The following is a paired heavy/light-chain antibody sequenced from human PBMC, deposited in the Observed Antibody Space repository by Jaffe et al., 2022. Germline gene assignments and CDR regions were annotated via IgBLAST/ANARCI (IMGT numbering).Light chain of an antibody. CDR3: QQRSNWPPWT. V-gene: IGKV3-11*01. CDR1: QSVSSY. CDR2: DAS. J-gene: IGKJ1*01. Sequence: EIVLTQSPATLSLSPGERATLSCRASQSVSSYLAWYQQKPGQAPRLLIYDASNRATGIPARFSGSGSGTDFTLTISSLEPEDFAVYYCQQRSNWPPWTFGQGTKVEIK.
Heavy chain of an antibody. CDR3: ARADYYDSSGYYVDAFDI. V-gene: IGHV3-48*03. J-gene: IGHJ3*02. CDR1: GFTFSSYE. Sequence: EVQLVESGGGLVQPGGSLRLSCAASGFTFSSYEMNWVRQAPGKGLEWVSYISSSGSTIYYADSVKGRFTISRDNAKNSLYLQMNSLRAEDTAVYYCARADYYDSSGYYVDAFDIWGQGTMVTVSS. CDR2: ISSSGSTI. D-gene: IGHD3-22*01.